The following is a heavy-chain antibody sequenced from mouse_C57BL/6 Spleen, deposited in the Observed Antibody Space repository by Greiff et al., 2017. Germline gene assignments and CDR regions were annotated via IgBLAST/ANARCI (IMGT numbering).Heavy chain of an antibody. V-gene: IGHV1-4*01. CDR2: INPSSGYT. CDR3: ARLNWDGDY. J-gene: IGHJ2*01. CDR1: GYTFTSYT. Sequence: QVHVKQSGAELARPGASVKMSCKASGYTFTSYTMHWVKQRPGQGLEWIGYINPSSGYTKYNQKFKDKATLTADKSSSTAYMQLSSLTSEDSAVYYCARLNWDGDYWGQGTTLTVSS. D-gene: IGHD4-1*01.